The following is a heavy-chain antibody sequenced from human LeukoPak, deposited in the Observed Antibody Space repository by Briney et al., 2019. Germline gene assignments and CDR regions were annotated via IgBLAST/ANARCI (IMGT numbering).Heavy chain of an antibody. CDR2: IYYSGST. V-gene: IGHV4-38-2*02. J-gene: IGHJ5*02. CDR1: GYSINSGYH. CDR3: ARDHLANLASRLFDP. D-gene: IGHD3-3*01. Sequence: SETLSLSCIVSGYSINSGYHWGWIRQPPGKGLEWIGSIYYSGSTYYNPSLKSRVTISVDTSKNQFSLKLSSVTAADTAVYYCARDHLANLASRLFDPWGQGTLVTISS.